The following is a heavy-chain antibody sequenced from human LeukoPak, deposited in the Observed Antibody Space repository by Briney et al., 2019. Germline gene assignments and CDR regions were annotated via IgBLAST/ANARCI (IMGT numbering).Heavy chain of an antibody. CDR1: GFTVSSNY. V-gene: IGHV3-66*02. D-gene: IGHD4-17*01. CDR3: ARDTRTTVIPYFDY. Sequence: GGSLRLSSAASGFTVSSNYMSWVRQAPGKGLEWVSVIYSVGSTYYADSVKGRFSISRDNSKNTLYLQMNSLRAEDTAVYYCARDTRTTVIPYFDYWGQGTLVTVSS. J-gene: IGHJ4*02. CDR2: IYSVGST.